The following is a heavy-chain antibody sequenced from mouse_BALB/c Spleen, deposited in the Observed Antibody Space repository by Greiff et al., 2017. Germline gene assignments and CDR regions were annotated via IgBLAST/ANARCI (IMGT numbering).Heavy chain of an antibody. CDR3: ARETAFAY. D-gene: IGHD1-2*01. J-gene: IGHJ3*01. V-gene: IGHV5-9-4*01. CDR2: ISSGGSYT. Sequence: EVHLVESGGGLVKPGGSLKLSCAASGFTFSSYAMSWVRQSPEKRLEWVAEISSGGSYTYYPDTVTGRFTISRDNAKNTLYLEMSSLRSEDTAMYDCARETAFAYWGQGTLVTVSA. CDR1: GFTFSSYA.